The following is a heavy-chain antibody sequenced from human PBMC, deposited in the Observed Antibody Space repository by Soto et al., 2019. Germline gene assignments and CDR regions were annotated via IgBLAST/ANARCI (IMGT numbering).Heavy chain of an antibody. Sequence: EVQLVESGGGLVKPGGSLRLSCAASGFTFSSYSMNWVRQAPGKGLEWVSSISSSSSYIYYADSVKGRFTISRDNAKNSLYLQMNSLRVEDTAVYYCARELGQKFDYWGQGTLVTVSS. CDR1: GFTFSSYS. CDR3: ARELGQKFDY. J-gene: IGHJ4*02. V-gene: IGHV3-21*01. CDR2: ISSSSSYI.